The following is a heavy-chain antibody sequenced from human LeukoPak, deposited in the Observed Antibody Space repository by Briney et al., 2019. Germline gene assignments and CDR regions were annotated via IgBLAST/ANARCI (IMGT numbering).Heavy chain of an antibody. CDR1: GGSISSGGYY. D-gene: IGHD3-22*01. Sequence: SETLSLTCTVSGGSISSGGYYWGWIRQPPGKGLEWIGSFYYSGSTYYNPSLKSRVTISVDTSKNQFSLKLSSVTAAETAVYYCARSITMIKNWYFDLWGRGTLVTVSS. CDR3: ARSITMIKNWYFDL. J-gene: IGHJ2*01. CDR2: FYYSGST. V-gene: IGHV4-39*07.